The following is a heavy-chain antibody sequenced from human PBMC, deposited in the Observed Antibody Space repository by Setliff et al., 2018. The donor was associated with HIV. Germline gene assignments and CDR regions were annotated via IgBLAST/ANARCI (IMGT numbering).Heavy chain of an antibody. V-gene: IGHV4-34*01. Sequence: SETLSLTCAVYNGSFSEYYLNWVRQPPGKELEWIGEISHGGRSTYNQSLKIRVAISVVTSKKQFSLKLNTVTAADTALYFCALLEVPLIEGISPALWGQGTLVTVSS. CDR2: ISHGGRS. CDR3: ALLEVPLIEGISPAL. CDR1: NGSFSEYY. D-gene: IGHD3-22*01. J-gene: IGHJ4*02.